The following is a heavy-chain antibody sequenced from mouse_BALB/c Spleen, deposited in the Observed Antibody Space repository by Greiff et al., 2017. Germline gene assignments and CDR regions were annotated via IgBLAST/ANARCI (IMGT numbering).Heavy chain of an antibody. CDR2: ISSGSSTI. Sequence: EVNLVESGGGLVQPGGSRKLSCAASGFTFSSFGMHWVRQAPEKGLEWVAYISSGSSTIYYADTVKGRFTISRDNPKNTLFLQMTSLRSEDTAMYYCARGGGYYYAMDYWGQGTSVTVSS. V-gene: IGHV5-17*02. CDR3: ARGGGYYYAMDY. J-gene: IGHJ4*01. CDR1: GFTFSSFG.